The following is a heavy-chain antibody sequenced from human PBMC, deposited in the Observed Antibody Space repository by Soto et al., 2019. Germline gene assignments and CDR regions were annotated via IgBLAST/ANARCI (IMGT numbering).Heavy chain of an antibody. D-gene: IGHD5-12*01. J-gene: IGHJ4*02. CDR1: GGTFSTYA. Sequence: SVKVSCKASGGTFSTYAISWVRQAPGQGLEWMGGIIPIYGTANYAQKFQGRLTMTADESTSTVYMELSSLRSDDTAVYYCAREDKLGGYTPPGTSGFDSWGQGTLVTVSS. CDR2: IIPIYGTA. V-gene: IGHV1-69*13. CDR3: AREDKLGGYTPPGTSGFDS.